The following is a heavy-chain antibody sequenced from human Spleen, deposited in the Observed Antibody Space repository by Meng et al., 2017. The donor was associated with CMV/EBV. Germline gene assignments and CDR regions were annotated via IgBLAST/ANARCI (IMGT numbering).Heavy chain of an antibody. V-gene: IGHV1-18*01. J-gene: IGHJ4*02. Sequence: CKASGYPFTSYGIRWVRQAPGQGLEWMGWISVYNGNTNYPQRLQGRVTLTTDTSTSTAYMELRSLRSDDTAVYYCARVYDFWSSFDYWGQGTLVTVSS. D-gene: IGHD3-3*01. CDR1: GYPFTSYG. CDR2: ISVYNGNT. CDR3: ARVYDFWSSFDY.